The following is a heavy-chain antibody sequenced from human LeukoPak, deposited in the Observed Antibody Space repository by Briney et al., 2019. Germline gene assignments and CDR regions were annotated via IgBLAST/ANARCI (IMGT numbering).Heavy chain of an antibody. V-gene: IGHV5-51*01. D-gene: IGHD3-10*01. CDR3: PRAWKYDGTYNGSGSYSDY. J-gene: IGHJ4*02. CDR1: GYSFTTYW. CDR2: IYPGDFDI. Sequence: GESLKISCQTSGYSFTTYWIGWVRQMPGKGLEWVGIIYPGDFDIRYSPSFQGQVTISADKSISTAYLQWSSLKASDTAMNYCPRAWKYDGTYNGSGSYSDYWGQGTLVTVSS.